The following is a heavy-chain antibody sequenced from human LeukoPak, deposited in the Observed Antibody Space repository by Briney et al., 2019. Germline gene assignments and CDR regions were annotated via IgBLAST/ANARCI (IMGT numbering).Heavy chain of an antibody. CDR3: ARAEGLAYYYDSSGFPKGYAFDI. CDR2: INHSGST. V-gene: IGHV4-34*01. J-gene: IGHJ3*02. D-gene: IGHD3-22*01. Sequence: SETLSLTCAVYGGSFSGYYWSWIRQPPGKGLEWIGEINHSGSTNYNPSLKSRVTISVDTSKNQFSLKLSSVTAADTAVYYCARAEGLAYYYDSSGFPKGYAFDIWGQGTMVTVSS. CDR1: GGSFSGYY.